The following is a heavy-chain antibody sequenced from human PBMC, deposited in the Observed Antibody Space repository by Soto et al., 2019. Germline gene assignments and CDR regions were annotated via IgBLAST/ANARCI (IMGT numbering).Heavy chain of an antibody. CDR1: GGSMDNKY. V-gene: IGHV4-59*01. D-gene: IGHD6-19*01. CDR3: ARGGWSLNL. Sequence: QVHLEESGPGLVKPSETLSLICTVSGGSMDNKYWSWLRQAPGKALEWIGYIHYTGSTNYSPSLKRRVTMSVDTSKKQFSLQLTSVTSADTAVYFCARGGWSLNLWGRGALVTVSS. CDR2: IHYTGST. J-gene: IGHJ4*02.